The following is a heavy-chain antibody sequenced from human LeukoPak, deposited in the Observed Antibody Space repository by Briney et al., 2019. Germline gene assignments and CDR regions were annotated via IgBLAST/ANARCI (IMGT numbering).Heavy chain of an antibody. J-gene: IGHJ3*02. CDR3: ARSLDYYDSSGYYPEHDAFDT. D-gene: IGHD3-22*01. V-gene: IGHV3-11*04. Sequence: GGSLRLSCAASGFTFSDYYMSWIRQAPGKGLEWVSYISSSGSTIYYADSVKGRFTISRDNAKNSLYLQMNSLRAEDTAVYYCARSLDYYDSSGYYPEHDAFDTWGQGTMVTVSS. CDR1: GFTFSDYY. CDR2: ISSSGSTI.